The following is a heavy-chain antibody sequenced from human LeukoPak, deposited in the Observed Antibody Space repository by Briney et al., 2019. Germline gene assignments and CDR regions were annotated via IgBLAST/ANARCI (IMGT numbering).Heavy chain of an antibody. D-gene: IGHD3-22*01. V-gene: IGHV3-7*03. CDR3: ARDSFSRGSGYSDY. CDR2: IKQDGSEK. CDR1: GFTFSSYW. J-gene: IGHJ4*02. Sequence: GSLRLSCAASGFTFSSYWMSWVRQAPGKGLEWVANIKQDGSEKYYVDSVKGRFTISRDNAKNSLYLQMNNLRAEDTAVYYCARDSFSRGSGYSDYWGQGTLVTVSS.